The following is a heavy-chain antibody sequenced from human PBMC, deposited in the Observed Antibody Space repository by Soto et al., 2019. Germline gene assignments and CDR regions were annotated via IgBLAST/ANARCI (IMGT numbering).Heavy chain of an antibody. CDR2: ISSTTNYI. Sequence: GVSLRLSCAASGFTFTRYSMNWVRQAPGKGLEWVSSISSTTNYIYYGDSMKGRFNISRDNDKNSLYLEMKSLRAEDKAVYYCARESADLTSNFDDWGQGTLVTVSS. V-gene: IGHV3-21*06. CDR3: ARESADLTSNFDD. J-gene: IGHJ4*02. CDR1: GFTFTRYS.